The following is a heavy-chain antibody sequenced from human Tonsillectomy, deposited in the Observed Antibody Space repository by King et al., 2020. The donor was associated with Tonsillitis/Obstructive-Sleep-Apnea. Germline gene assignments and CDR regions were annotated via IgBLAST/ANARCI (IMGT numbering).Heavy chain of an antibody. V-gene: IGHV4-59*01. D-gene: IGHD3-3*01. Sequence: VQLQESGPGLVKPSETLSLTCTVSGGSISSYYWSWIRQPPGKGLEWIEYIYYSGSTNYNPSLKSRVTISVDTSKNQFSLKLSSVTAADTAVYYCARAVYYDFWSGYSDQDAFDIWGQGTMVTVSS. CDR2: IYYSGST. CDR1: GGSISSYY. CDR3: ARAVYYDFWSGYSDQDAFDI. J-gene: IGHJ3*02.